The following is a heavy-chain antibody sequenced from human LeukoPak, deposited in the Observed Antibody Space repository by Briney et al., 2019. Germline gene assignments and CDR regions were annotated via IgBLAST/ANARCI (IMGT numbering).Heavy chain of an antibody. CDR2: IYTSGST. J-gene: IGHJ5*02. Sequence: KSSETLSLTCTVSGGSISSGSYYWSWIRQPAGKGLEWIGRIYTSGSTNYNPSLKSRVTMSVDTSKNQFSLKLSSVTAADTAVYYCAARSDSSSWYRLDPWGQGTLVTVSS. CDR1: GGSISSGSYY. D-gene: IGHD6-13*01. V-gene: IGHV4-61*02. CDR3: AARSDSSSWYRLDP.